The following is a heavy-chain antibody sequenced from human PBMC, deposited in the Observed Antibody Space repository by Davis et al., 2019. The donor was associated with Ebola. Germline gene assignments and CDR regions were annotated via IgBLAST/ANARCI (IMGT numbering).Heavy chain of an antibody. Sequence: ASVKVSCKASGYTFTSYAMHWVRQAPGQRLEWMGWINPNSGGTNYAQKFQGWVTMTRDTSISTAYMELSSLRSEDTAVYYCAREGSGSYYRSWFDPWGQGTLVTVSS. V-gene: IGHV1-2*04. D-gene: IGHD3-10*01. CDR3: AREGSGSYYRSWFDP. CDR2: INPNSGGT. CDR1: GYTFTSYA. J-gene: IGHJ5*02.